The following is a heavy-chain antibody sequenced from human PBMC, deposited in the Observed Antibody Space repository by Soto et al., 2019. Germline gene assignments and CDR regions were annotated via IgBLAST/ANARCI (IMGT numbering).Heavy chain of an antibody. V-gene: IGHV4-59*08. CDR1: VAPSVNL. D-gene: IGHD3-10*01. CDR3: ARHSPPFLYGSGPWDV. CDR2: IYSSGST. Sequence: QVKLQGSAPGLLGPPEPWPPTATVLVAPSVNLFWSGFGRSQEKDLRGIGNIYSSGSTNYNPSRNSRVTISVDTSKNQFSLKLSSLSAADTAVYYCARHSPPFLYGSGPWDVWGQGTTVTVSS. J-gene: IGHJ6*02.